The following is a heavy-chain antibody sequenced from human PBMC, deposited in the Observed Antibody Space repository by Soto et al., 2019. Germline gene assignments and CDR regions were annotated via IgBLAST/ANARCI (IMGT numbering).Heavy chain of an antibody. V-gene: IGHV3-23*01. CDR1: GFTFSTYA. CDR2: ISNTGGSTYYADSA. J-gene: IGHJ3*01. D-gene: IGHD5-18*01. Sequence: EVRLLESGGGLVQPGGSLRLSCAASGFTFSTYAMTWVRQAPGKGLEWVSSISNTGGSTYYADSAYYADSVKGRFTISRDRSKNTLFLQMNSLRAEDTAVYYCAKDRDTVSWRLDAFEVWGQGTMVAVSS. CDR3: AKDRDTVSWRLDAFEV.